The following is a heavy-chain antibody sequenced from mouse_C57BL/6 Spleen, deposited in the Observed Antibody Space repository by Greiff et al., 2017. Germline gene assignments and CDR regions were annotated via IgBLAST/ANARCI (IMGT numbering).Heavy chain of an antibody. D-gene: IGHD1-1*01. V-gene: IGHV1-55*01. CDR1: GYTFTSYW. CDR3: ASAGPYYGSSSFMDY. CDR2: LYPGSGST. J-gene: IGHJ4*01. Sequence: QVHVKQPGAELVKPGASVKMSCKASGYTFTSYWITWVKQRPGQGLEWIGDLYPGSGSTNYNGKFKSKATLTVDTSSSTAYMQLSSLTSEDSAVYYCASAGPYYGSSSFMDYWGQGTSVTVSS.